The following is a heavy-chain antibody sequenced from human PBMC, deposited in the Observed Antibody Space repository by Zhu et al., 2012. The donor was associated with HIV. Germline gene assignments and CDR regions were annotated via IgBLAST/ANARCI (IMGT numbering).Heavy chain of an antibody. CDR3: ARXRFGGLGYASFDP. CDR1: GGSFSGFY. CDR2: VNHSGNT. Sequence: QVQLEQWGAGLLKPSETLSLTCAVYGGSFSGFYWSWIRQTPGKGLEWIGEVNHSGNTNYNPSLKSRVTISVDTSKNQFSLKVNSVTAADTAVYYCARXRFGGLGYASFDPWGQGNPGHRLL. J-gene: IGHJ5*02. D-gene: IGHD5-12*01. V-gene: IGHV4-34*01.